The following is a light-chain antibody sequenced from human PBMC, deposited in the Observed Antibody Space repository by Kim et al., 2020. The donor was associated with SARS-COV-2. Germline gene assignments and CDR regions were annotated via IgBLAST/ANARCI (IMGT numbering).Light chain of an antibody. CDR2: RNN. CDR3: AAWDDSLNVPV. CDR1: SSNIGSNY. V-gene: IGLV1-47*01. J-gene: IGLJ2*01. Sequence: QSVLTQPPSASGTPGQRVTISCSGSSSNIGSNYVYWYQQLPGTAPKLLIYRNNQRPSGVPDRLSGSKSGTSASLAISGLQSEDEADYYCAAWDDSLNVPVFGGGTQLTVL.